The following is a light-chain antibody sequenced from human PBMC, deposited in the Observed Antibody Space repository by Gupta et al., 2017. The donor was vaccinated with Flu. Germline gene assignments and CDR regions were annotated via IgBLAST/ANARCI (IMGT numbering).Light chain of an antibody. Sequence: PGQKASVTCSGQELGKKNGSWYQKKSGQSRRGVVYHEDRRPAGVAERFSGSKSGDTATLTIRGTQEADAADYYCQASDRDVVWVFGGGTKLTVL. CDR2: HED. J-gene: IGLJ3*02. V-gene: IGLV3-1*01. CDR3: QASDRDVVWV. CDR1: ELGKKN.